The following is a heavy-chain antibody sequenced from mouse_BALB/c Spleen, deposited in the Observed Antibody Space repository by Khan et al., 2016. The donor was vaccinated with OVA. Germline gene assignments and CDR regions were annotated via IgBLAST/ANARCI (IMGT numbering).Heavy chain of an antibody. CDR2: INPRTGYT. V-gene: IGHV1-7*01. D-gene: IGHD1-1*01. CDR1: GYTFINYW. CDR3: ARRGLRWDCGY. J-gene: IGHJ2*01. Sequence: QVQLQQSGAELAKPGASVKMSCKASGYTFINYWILWVKQRPGQGLEWIGYINPRTGYTEYNQHFKDKATLTADKCSSTAYMHLSSLRSEDSAVYYWARRGLRWDCGYWGQGTTLTGSS.